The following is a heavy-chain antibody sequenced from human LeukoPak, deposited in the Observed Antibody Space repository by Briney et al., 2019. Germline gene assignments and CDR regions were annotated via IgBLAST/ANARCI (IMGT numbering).Heavy chain of an antibody. V-gene: IGHV3-21*01. CDR2: ISSSSSYI. CDR3: AKLAATIRTDAFDI. CDR1: GFTFSSYS. D-gene: IGHD5-12*01. J-gene: IGHJ3*02. Sequence: GGSLRLSCAASGFTFSSYSMNWVRQAPGKGLEWVSSISSSSSYIYYADSVKGRFTISRDNAKNSLYLQMNSLRAEDTAVYYCAKLAATIRTDAFDIWGQGTMVTVSS.